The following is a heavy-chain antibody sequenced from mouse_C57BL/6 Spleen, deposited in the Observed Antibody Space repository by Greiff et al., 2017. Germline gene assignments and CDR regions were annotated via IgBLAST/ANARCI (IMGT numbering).Heavy chain of an antibody. CDR1: GYTFTSYW. V-gene: IGHV1-59*01. CDR2: IDPSDSYT. D-gene: IGHD1-1*01. J-gene: IGHJ1*03. Sequence: VQLQQPGAELVRPGTSVKLSCKASGYTFTSYWMHWVKQRPGQGLEWIGVIDPSDSYTNYNQKFKGKATLTVDTSYSTADMQLSSLTSEDSAVYYCARSLYYGSSYWYFNVWGTGTTVTVSS. CDR3: ARSLYYGSSYWYFNV.